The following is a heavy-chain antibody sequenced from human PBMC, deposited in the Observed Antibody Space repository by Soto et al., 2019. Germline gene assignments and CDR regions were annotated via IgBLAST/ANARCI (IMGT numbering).Heavy chain of an antibody. CDR1: GGSISSGGYS. CDR3: ARAHRDDYGDYYFDY. Sequence: SETLSLTCAVAGGSISSGGYSWSWIRQPPGKGLEWIGYIYHSGSTYYNPSLKSRVTISVDRSKNQFSLKLSSVTAADTAVYYCARAHRDDYGDYYFDYWGQGTLVTVSS. D-gene: IGHD4-17*01. J-gene: IGHJ4*02. CDR2: IYHSGST. V-gene: IGHV4-30-2*01.